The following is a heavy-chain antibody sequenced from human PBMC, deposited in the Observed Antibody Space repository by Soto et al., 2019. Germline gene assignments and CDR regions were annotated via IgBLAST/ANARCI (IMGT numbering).Heavy chain of an antibody. D-gene: IGHD3-9*01. CDR2: MNPNSGNT. V-gene: IGHV1-8*01. J-gene: IGHJ6*02. CDR3: AVTYYDILTGYYYGMDV. CDR1: GYTFTSYD. Sequence: ASVKVSCKASGYTFTSYDINWVRQATGQGLEWMGWMNPNSGNTGYAQKFQGRVTMTRNTSISTAYMELSSLRSEDTAVYYCAVTYYDILTGYYYGMDVWGQGTTVTVSS.